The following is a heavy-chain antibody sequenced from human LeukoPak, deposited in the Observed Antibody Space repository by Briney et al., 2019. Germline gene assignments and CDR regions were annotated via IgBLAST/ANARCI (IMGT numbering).Heavy chain of an antibody. J-gene: IGHJ4*02. D-gene: IGHD2-2*01. CDR1: GYTFTNYA. V-gene: IGHV1-3*01. Sequence: ASVKVSCKASGYTFTNYAMHWVRQAPGQRLEWMGWINAGNGNTKYSQKFQGRVTITRDTSASTAYMELSSLRSEDTAVYYCARGVGYCSGTSCCAEASLFDYWGQGILVTVSS. CDR3: ARGVGYCSGTSCCAEASLFDY. CDR2: INAGNGNT.